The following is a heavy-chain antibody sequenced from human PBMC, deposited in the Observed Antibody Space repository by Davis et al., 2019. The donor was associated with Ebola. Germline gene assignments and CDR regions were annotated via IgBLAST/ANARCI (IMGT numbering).Heavy chain of an antibody. D-gene: IGHD5-18*01. V-gene: IGHV1-69*10. CDR3: AREGGYSYGYCPYY. CDR2: IIPILGRA. J-gene: IGHJ4*02. CDR1: GDTFSSYA. Sequence: AASVKVSCKASGDTFSSYAINWVRQAPGQGLEWMGGIIPILGRANYAQRFQGGVTFTADESTSTGYMELRSLTSEDTAVYYCAREGGYSYGYCPYYWGQGTLVTVSS.